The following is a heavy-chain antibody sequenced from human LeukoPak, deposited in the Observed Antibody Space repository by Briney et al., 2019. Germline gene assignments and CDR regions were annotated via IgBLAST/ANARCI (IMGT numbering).Heavy chain of an antibody. V-gene: IGHV1-46*01. CDR3: ARGGITGTTRGPTRLNDAFDI. CDR2: INPSGGST. Sequence: VSVKVSCKASGYTFTSYYMHWVRQAPGQGLEWMGIINPSGGSTSYAQKFQGRVTMTRDTSTSTVYMELSSLRSEDTAVYYCARGGITGTTRGPTRLNDAFDIWGQGTMVTVSS. J-gene: IGHJ3*02. D-gene: IGHD1-20*01. CDR1: GYTFTSYY.